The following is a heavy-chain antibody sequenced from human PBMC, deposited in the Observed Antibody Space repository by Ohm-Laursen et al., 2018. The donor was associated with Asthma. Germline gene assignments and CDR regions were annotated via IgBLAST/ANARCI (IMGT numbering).Heavy chain of an antibody. CDR2: ISGSGDYT. Sequence: SLRLSCSASGYTFSRYNIHWVRQIPGKGLEWVSYISGSGDYTNYADSVKGRFTVSRDNAKNPLYLQMNSLRAEDTAVYYCAMSSSSCYSSGCWFDPWGQGSLVTVSS. CDR3: AMSSSSCYSSGCWFDP. D-gene: IGHD2-2*01. V-gene: IGHV3-11*06. CDR1: GYTFSRYN. J-gene: IGHJ5*02.